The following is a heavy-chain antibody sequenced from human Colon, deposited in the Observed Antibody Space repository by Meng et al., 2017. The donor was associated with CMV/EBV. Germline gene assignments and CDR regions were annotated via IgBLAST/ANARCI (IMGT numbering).Heavy chain of an antibody. CDR2: IYSNGRI. Sequence: QVLGAGPGRVEASASLSLTCTVSCGSSSGYYWTWIRRPAGEGLQWLGRIYSNGRIDENYSLRSRVTISVDTSKNQLSLRLTSVTAADTAVYYCGRAGARGVPIDVWGRGTLVTVSS. D-gene: IGHD3-10*01. CDR3: GRAGARGVPIDV. J-gene: IGHJ1*01. CDR1: CGSSSGYY. V-gene: IGHV4-4*07.